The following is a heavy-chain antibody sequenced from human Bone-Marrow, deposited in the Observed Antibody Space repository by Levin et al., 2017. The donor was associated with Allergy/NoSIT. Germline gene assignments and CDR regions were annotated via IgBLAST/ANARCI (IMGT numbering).Heavy chain of an antibody. D-gene: IGHD3-16*01. V-gene: IGHV3-23*01. CDR1: GFTFSSYA. CDR2: ISGSGGST. CDR3: ALGGSGGPYYYYGMDV. Sequence: GESLKISCAASGFTFSSYAMSWVRQAPGKGLEWVSAISGSGGSTYYADSVKGRFTISRDNSKNTLYLQMNSLRAEDTAVYYCALGGSGGPYYYYGMDVWGQGTTVTVSS. J-gene: IGHJ6*02.